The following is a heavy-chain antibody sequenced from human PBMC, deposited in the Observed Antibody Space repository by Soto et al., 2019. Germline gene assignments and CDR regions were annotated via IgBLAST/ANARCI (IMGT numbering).Heavy chain of an antibody. V-gene: IGHV1-69*12. J-gene: IGHJ5*02. CDR3: ARDGDCSGGSCPHPYNWFDP. CDR2: IIPIFGTA. D-gene: IGHD2-15*01. Sequence: QVQLVQSGAEVKKPGSSVKVSCKASGGTFSSYAISWVRQAPGQGLEWMGGIIPIFGTANYAQKFQGRVTITADESTSTAYMELSSLRSEDTAVYYCARDGDCSGGSCPHPYNWFDPWGQGTLVTVSS. CDR1: GGTFSSYA.